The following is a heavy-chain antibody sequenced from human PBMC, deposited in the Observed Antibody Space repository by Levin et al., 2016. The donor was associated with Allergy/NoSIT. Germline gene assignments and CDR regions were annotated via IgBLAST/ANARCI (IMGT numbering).Heavy chain of an antibody. V-gene: IGHV4-30-2*01. D-gene: IGHD1-14*01. CDR3: ARGRPPGGYYFDY. J-gene: IGHJ4*02. Sequence: WIRQPPGKGLEWIGYIYYSGSTYYNPSLKSRVTISVDRSKNQFSLKLSSVTAADTAVYYCARGRPPGGYYFDYWGQGTLVTVSS. CDR2: IYYSGST.